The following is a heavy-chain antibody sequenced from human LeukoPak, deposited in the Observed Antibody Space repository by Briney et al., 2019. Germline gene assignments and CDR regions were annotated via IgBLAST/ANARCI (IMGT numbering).Heavy chain of an antibody. J-gene: IGHJ4*02. CDR1: GFTFSSYW. CDR3: AREGIVVVPSATPVDY. D-gene: IGHD2-2*01. CDR2: LKQDGSEK. V-gene: IGHV3-7*01. Sequence: PGGSLRLSCAASGFTFSSYWMSWVRQAPGKGLEWVANLKQDGSEKYYVDSVKGRFTISRDNAKNSLYLQMNSLRAEDTAVYYCAREGIVVVPSATPVDYWGQGTLVTVSS.